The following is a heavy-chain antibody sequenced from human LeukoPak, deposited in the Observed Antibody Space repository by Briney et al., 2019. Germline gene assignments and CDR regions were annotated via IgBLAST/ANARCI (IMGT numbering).Heavy chain of an antibody. CDR2: IYYSGST. D-gene: IGHD6-13*01. V-gene: IGHV4-59*01. Sequence: SETLSLTCTVPGDSISSYYWSWIRQPPGKGLEWIGYIYYSGSTNYNPSLKSRVTISVDTSKNQFSLKLSSVTAADTAVYYCARDGYSSSLDPWGQGTLVTVSS. CDR3: ARDGYSSSLDP. J-gene: IGHJ5*02. CDR1: GDSISSYY.